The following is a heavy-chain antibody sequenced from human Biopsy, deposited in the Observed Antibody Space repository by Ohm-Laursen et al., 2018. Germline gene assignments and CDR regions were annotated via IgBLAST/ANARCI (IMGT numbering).Heavy chain of an antibody. Sequence: TLSLTCTVSGDSINNFFWSWIRQPPGKGLEWIAYIDDTGNTNYNPSLLTRVTISIDTSKNQFSLEMTSMTAADTAVYYCARDSGILNYGNFKYYHYYGMDVWGQGTKVTVSS. CDR2: IDDTGNT. CDR1: GDSINNFF. CDR3: ARDSGILNYGNFKYYHYYGMDV. V-gene: IGHV4-59*01. J-gene: IGHJ6*02. D-gene: IGHD4-11*01.